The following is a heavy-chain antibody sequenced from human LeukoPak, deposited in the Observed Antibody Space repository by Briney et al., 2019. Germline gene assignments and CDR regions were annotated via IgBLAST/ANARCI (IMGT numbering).Heavy chain of an antibody. CDR1: GYTFTSYG. D-gene: IGHD5-18*01. Sequence: ASVKVSCKASGYTFTSYGISWVRQAPGQGLEWMGWISAYNGNTNYAQKLQGRVTMTTDTSTSTAYMELRSLRSDDTAVYYCARVATLLGYSYGVFLDYFDYWGQGTLVTVSS. V-gene: IGHV1-18*01. CDR2: ISAYNGNT. J-gene: IGHJ4*02. CDR3: ARVATLLGYSYGVFLDYFDY.